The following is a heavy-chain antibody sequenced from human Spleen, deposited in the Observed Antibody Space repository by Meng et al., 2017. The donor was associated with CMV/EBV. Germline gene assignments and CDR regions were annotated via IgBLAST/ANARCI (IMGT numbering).Heavy chain of an antibody. CDR2: IYYSGST. CDR3: ARSWQLAPFDY. J-gene: IGHJ4*02. D-gene: IGHD6-6*01. Sequence: SETLSLTCTVSGGSISSSSYYWGWIRQPPGKGLEWIGSIYYSGSTYYNPSLKSRVTISVDTSKNQFSLRLSSVTAADTAVYYCARSWQLAPFDYWGQGTLVTVSS. CDR1: GGSISSSSYY. V-gene: IGHV4-39*07.